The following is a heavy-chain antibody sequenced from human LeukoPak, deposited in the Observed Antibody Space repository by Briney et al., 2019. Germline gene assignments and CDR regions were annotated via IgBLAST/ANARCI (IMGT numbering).Heavy chain of an antibody. J-gene: IGHJ5*02. V-gene: IGHV3-21*01. CDR3: ARVGIAAAGGPNWFDP. CDR1: GFTFSSYS. D-gene: IGHD6-13*01. Sequence: GGSLRLSCAASGFTFSSYSMNWVRQAPGKGLEWVSSISSSSSYIYYADSVKGRFTISRDNSKNTLYLQMNSLRAEDTAVYYCARVGIAAAGGPNWFDPWGQGTLVTVSS. CDR2: ISSSSSYI.